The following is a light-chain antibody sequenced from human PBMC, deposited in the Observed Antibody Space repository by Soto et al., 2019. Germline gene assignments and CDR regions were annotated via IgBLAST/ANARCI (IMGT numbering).Light chain of an antibody. J-gene: IGKJ4*01. CDR3: QQCVSWPPLT. Sequence: EIVMTQSPATLSVSPGETATLSCRASQSVNLNLAWYQQKPGQAPRLLIYGASIRATGIPARFSGSGAGTEFTLNISSLQSEDSAVYYCQQCVSWPPLTFGGGTTVEIK. CDR1: QSVNLN. CDR2: GAS. V-gene: IGKV3-15*01.